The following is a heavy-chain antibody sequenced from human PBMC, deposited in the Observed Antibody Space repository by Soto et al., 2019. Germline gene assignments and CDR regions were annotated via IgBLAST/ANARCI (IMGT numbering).Heavy chain of an antibody. CDR2: IIPIFGIA. V-gene: IGHV1-69*15. D-gene: IGHD2-2*01. CDR1: GGTFSRYS. J-gene: IGHJ6*02. Sequence: NVSCKASGGTFSRYSITWVRQAPGHGLEWIGRIIPIFGIASYAQKFQGRVTITADESTSTAYMELSSLRSDDTAVYYCAREDRDRETGLVPAAIDGMDVWGQGTTVTVSS. CDR3: AREDRDRETGLVPAAIDGMDV.